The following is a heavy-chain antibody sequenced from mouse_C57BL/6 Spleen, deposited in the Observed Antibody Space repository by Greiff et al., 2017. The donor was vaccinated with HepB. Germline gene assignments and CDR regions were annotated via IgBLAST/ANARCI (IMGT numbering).Heavy chain of an antibody. Sequence: VQLKESGPELVKPGASVKISCKASGYSFTGYYMNWVKQSPEKSLEWIGEINPSTGGTTYNQKFKAKATLTVDKSSSTAYMQLKSLTSEDTAIYYCASGDGYDAMDYWGQGTSVTVSS. CDR1: GYSFTGYY. J-gene: IGHJ4*01. CDR3: ASGDGYDAMDY. D-gene: IGHD2-3*01. CDR2: INPSTGGT. V-gene: IGHV1-42*01.